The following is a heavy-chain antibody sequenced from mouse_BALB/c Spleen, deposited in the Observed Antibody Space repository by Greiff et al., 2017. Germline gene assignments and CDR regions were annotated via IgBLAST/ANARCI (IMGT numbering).Heavy chain of an antibody. CDR2: IYPGDGDT. J-gene: IGHJ3*01. CDR1: GYTFTSYW. CDR3: ARQANYGNYPAWFAY. Sequence: QVQLQQSGAELARPGASVKLSCKASGYTFTSYWMQWVKQRPGQGLEWIGAIYPGDGDTRYTQKFKGKATLTADKSSSTAYMQLSSLASEDSAVYYCARQANYGNYPAWFAYWGQGTLVTVSA. V-gene: IGHV1-87*01. D-gene: IGHD2-1*01.